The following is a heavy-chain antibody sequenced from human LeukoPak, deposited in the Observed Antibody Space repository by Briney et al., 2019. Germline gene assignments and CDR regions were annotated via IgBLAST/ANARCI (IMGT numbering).Heavy chain of an antibody. Sequence: GGSLRLSCAASGFTFSNYWMSWVRQAPGKGLEWVSSISVSGATTNYAGSVKGRFTISRDNSKNTLYLQMNSLRAEDTAVYYCARDPGIAAGIFDYWGQGTLVTVSS. CDR1: GFTFSNYW. CDR3: ARDPGIAAGIFDY. J-gene: IGHJ4*02. D-gene: IGHD6-13*01. CDR2: ISVSGATT. V-gene: IGHV3-23*01.